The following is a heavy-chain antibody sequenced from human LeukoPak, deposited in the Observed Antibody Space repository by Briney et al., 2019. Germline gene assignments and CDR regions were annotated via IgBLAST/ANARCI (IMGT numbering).Heavy chain of an antibody. J-gene: IGHJ6*02. Sequence: GGSLRLSCAASGFTFSSYAMHWVRQAPGKGLEWVAVISYDGSNKYYADSVKGRFTISRDNSKNTLYLQMNSLGAEDTAVYYCARDLGYCSSTSCYIHYGMDVWGQGTTVTVSS. CDR2: ISYDGSNK. V-gene: IGHV3-30*04. CDR3: ARDLGYCSSTSCYIHYGMDV. CDR1: GFTFSSYA. D-gene: IGHD2-2*02.